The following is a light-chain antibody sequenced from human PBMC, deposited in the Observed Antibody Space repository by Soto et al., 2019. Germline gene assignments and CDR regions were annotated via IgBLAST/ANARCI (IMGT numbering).Light chain of an antibody. CDR1: SSDVGGYNL. CDR2: EAS. J-gene: IGLJ3*02. Sequence: QSVLTQPASVSGSPGQSITISCTGTSSDVGGYNLVSWYQQYPGKAPKLVIYEASQRPSGVSDRSSGSRSGNTASLTISGLQAEDEADYYCCSFAGSDTLVLGGGTKLTVL. V-gene: IGLV2-23*01. CDR3: CSFAGSDTLV.